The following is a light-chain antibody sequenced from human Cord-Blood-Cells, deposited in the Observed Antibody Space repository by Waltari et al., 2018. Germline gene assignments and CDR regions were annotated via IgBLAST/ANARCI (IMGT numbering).Light chain of an antibody. CDR1: QSISSY. V-gene: IGKV1-39*01. Sequence: DIQMTQSPSSLSACVGDRVTITCRASQSISSYLNWYQQKPGKAPKLLIYDASSLQSGVPSRFSGSGSGTDFTLTISSLQPEDFATYYCQQSYSTPYTFGQGTKLEIK. J-gene: IGKJ2*01. CDR2: DAS. CDR3: QQSYSTPYT.